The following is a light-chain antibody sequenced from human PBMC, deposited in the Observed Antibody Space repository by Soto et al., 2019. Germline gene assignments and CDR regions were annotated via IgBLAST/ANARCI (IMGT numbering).Light chain of an antibody. Sequence: DIQMTQSPSSLSASVGDRVTITCRASQSISSNLNWYQQKPGKAPKLLIYAPSNLESGVPSRFSGSGSGTDFTLTISCLQSEDFATYYCQKYYSFPWTFGQGTKVDIK. V-gene: IGKV1-39*01. J-gene: IGKJ1*01. CDR3: QKYYSFPWT. CDR1: QSISSN. CDR2: APS.